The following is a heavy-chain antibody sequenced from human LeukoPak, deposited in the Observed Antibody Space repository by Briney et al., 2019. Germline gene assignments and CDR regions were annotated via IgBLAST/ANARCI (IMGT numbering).Heavy chain of an antibody. CDR1: GFTFSRYS. V-gene: IGHV3-21*01. CDR2: ISSSSSYI. Sequence: KSGGSLRLSCAASGFTFSRYSMNWVRQAPGKGLEWVSSISSSSSYIYYADSLKGRFTISRDNARNSLYLQMNSLRAEDTAVYYCARGQGIVGATGFDYWGQGTLVTVSS. D-gene: IGHD1-26*01. J-gene: IGHJ4*02. CDR3: ARGQGIVGATGFDY.